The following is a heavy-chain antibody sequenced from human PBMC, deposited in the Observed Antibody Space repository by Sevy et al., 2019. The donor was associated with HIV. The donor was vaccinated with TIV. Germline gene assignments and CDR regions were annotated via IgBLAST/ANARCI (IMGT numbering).Heavy chain of an antibody. CDR1: GYSISSSYW. CDR3: ASHDWGRQDY. D-gene: IGHD7-27*01. CDR2: IHYSGNT. Sequence: SETLSLTCVVSGYSISSSYWWDWFRRPPGKGLEWIGAIHYSGNTQYSPSLKSPVTVSADTSKNQFSLRLTSMTAADTAVYYCASHDWGRQDYWGQGTLVTVSS. J-gene: IGHJ4*02. V-gene: IGHV4-38-2*01.